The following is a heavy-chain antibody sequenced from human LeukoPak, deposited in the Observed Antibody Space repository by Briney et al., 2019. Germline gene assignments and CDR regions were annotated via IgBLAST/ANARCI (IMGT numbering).Heavy chain of an antibody. V-gene: IGHV3-30-3*01. CDR2: ISYDGSNK. Sequence: GGSLRLSCAASGFTFSSYAMHWVRQAPGKGLEWVGVISYDGSNKYYADSVKGRFTISRDNYKNTLFLQMNSLRAEDTAVYYCARDRGGGLEMYYFDYWGQGTLVTVSS. J-gene: IGHJ4*02. CDR3: ARDRGGGLEMYYFDY. D-gene: IGHD3/OR15-3a*01. CDR1: GFTFSSYA.